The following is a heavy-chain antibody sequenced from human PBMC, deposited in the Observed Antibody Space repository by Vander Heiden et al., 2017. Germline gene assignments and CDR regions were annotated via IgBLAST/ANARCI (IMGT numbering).Heavy chain of an antibody. V-gene: IGHV5-51*01. CDR3: ARRRSGDFWWFDP. J-gene: IGHJ5*02. CDR2: IYPGDSDT. CDR1: GYTFTGYW. D-gene: IGHD3-3*01. Sequence: EVQLVQSGAEGKKPGESLKFSCKGSGYTFTGYWMGWVRQMPGKGLEGIGLIYPGDSDTRDSPSFQGQVTISADKSISTAYLQWSSLKASDTAMYYCARRRSGDFWWFDPWGQGTLVTVSS.